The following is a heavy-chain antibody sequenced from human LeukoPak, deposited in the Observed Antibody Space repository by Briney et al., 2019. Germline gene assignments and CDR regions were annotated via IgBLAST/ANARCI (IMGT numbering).Heavy chain of an antibody. CDR3: ARASMAHWFDP. V-gene: IGHV4-30-4*08. Sequence: SQTLSLTCTVSGGSISSADHYWSWIRQLPGKGLEWIGYIYYSGNAYYNPSLKSRVTISVDTSKNQFSLKLSSVTAADTAVHYCARASMAHWFDPWGQGTLVTVSS. CDR1: GGSISSADHY. D-gene: IGHD2/OR15-2a*01. J-gene: IGHJ5*02. CDR2: IYYSGNA.